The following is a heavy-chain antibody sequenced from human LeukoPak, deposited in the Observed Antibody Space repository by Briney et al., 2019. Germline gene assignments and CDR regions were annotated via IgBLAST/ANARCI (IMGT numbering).Heavy chain of an antibody. CDR2: VSNDGGDK. CDR3: AKAHLLDWLLPFDY. Sequence: GGSLRLSCAASEFTFSSYAMHWVRQAPGKGLEGVALVSNDGGDKYYADSVKGRFTISRDNSKNTLYLQMNSLRGEDTGVYYCAKAHLLDWLLPFDYWGQGTLVTVSS. CDR1: EFTFSSYA. J-gene: IGHJ4*02. D-gene: IGHD3/OR15-3a*01. V-gene: IGHV3-30*18.